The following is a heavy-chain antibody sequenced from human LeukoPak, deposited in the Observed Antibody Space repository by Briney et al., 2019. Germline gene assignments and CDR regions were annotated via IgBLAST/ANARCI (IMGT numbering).Heavy chain of an antibody. V-gene: IGHV3-30*02. CDR3: AKVGFGWYQIDY. CDR1: GFTFSRYS. J-gene: IGHJ4*02. CDR2: IRYDGTSQ. D-gene: IGHD6-19*01. Sequence: GGSLRLSCLASGFTFSRYSMLWVRQAPGKGLEWVAFIRYDGTSQYYTDSVKGRFTISRDNSMNTMYLQMNSLRVEDTAVYYCAKVGFGWYQIDYWGQGTLVTVSS.